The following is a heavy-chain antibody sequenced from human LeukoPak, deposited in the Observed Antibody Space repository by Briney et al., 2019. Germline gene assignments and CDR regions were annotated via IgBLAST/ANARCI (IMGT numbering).Heavy chain of an antibody. CDR2: INPDGSST. CDR3: ARTIVVVPAATILGY. D-gene: IGHD2-2*01. V-gene: IGHV3-74*01. CDR1: GLNFSNYW. J-gene: IGHJ4*02. Sequence: GGSLRLSCAASGLNFSNYWMRWVRQAPGNGLVWVSRINPDGSSTNYADSVKGRFTISRDNAKNTLYLHMNSLRAEDTAVYYSARTIVVVPAATILGYWGQGTLVTVSS.